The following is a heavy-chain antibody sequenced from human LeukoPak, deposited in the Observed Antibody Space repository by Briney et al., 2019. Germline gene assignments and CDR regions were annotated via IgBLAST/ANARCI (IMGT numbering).Heavy chain of an antibody. CDR3: AKTYFSYGSGSYPTL. D-gene: IGHD3-10*01. Sequence: GGSLRLSCAASGFTFSSYAMSWVRQAPGKGLEWVSAISGSGGGTYYADSVKGRFTISRDNSNNTLYLQMNSLRAEDTAVYYCAKTYFSYGSGSYPTLWGQGTLVSVSS. CDR2: ISGSGGGT. J-gene: IGHJ4*02. V-gene: IGHV3-23*01. CDR1: GFTFSSYA.